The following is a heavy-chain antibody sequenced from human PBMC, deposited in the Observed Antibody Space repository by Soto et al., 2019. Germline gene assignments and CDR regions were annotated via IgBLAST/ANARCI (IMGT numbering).Heavy chain of an antibody. CDR1: GGSVSSGSYY. D-gene: IGHD4-4*01. CDR3: ARDGQSVYYYYGMDV. J-gene: IGHJ6*02. CDR2: IYYSGST. V-gene: IGHV4-61*01. Sequence: SETLSLTCTVSGGSVSSGSYYWSWIRQPPGKGLEWIGYIYYSGSTNYNPSLKSRVTISVDTSKNQFSLKLSSVTAADTAVYYCARDGQSVYYYYGMDVWGQGTTVTVSS.